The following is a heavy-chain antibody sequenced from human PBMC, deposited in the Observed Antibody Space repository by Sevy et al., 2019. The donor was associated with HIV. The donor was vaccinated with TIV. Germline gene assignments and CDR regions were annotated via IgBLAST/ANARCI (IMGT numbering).Heavy chain of an antibody. V-gene: IGHV3-23*01. Sequence: GGSLRLSCAASGFTFSSYAMSWVRQAPGKGLEWVSAISGGGGSTYYADSVKGRFTISRDNSKNTLYLQMNSLRAEDTDVYYCAKDDFDYGDYYYMDVWGKGTTVTVSS. CDR1: GFTFSSYA. J-gene: IGHJ6*03. CDR3: AKDDFDYGDYYYMDV. CDR2: ISGGGGST. D-gene: IGHD4-17*01.